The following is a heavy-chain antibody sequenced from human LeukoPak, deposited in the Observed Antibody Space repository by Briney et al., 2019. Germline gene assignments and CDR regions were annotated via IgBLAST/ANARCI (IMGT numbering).Heavy chain of an antibody. CDR3: ARAQNWFDP. CDR1: GGSISSYY. Sequence: SETLSLTCTVSGGSISSYYWSWIRQPPGKGLEWIGYIYYSGSTNYNPSLKSRVTISVDTSKNQFSLKLSSVSAADTAVYYCARAQNWFDPWGQGTLVTVSP. CDR2: IYYSGST. J-gene: IGHJ5*02. V-gene: IGHV4-59*01.